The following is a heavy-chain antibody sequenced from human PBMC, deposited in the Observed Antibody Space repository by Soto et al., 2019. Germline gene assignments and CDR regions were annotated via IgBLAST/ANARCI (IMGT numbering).Heavy chain of an antibody. J-gene: IGHJ4*02. V-gene: IGHV3-23*01. D-gene: IGHD3-22*01. CDR1: GFTFSSYA. Sequence: PGGSLTLSCAASGFTFSSYALGWVRQGPGKGLEWVAVVSIGVSTHYADSVRGRFTIPRDTSKNTLSLQMNSLTAEDTAVYFCAKLSGSGGHFDYWGQGAQVTVSS. CDR2: VSIGVST. CDR3: AKLSGSGGHFDY.